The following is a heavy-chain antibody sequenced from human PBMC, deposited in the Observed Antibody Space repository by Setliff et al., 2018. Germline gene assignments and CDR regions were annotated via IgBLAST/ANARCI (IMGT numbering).Heavy chain of an antibody. Sequence: SETLSLTCAVYGGSFSGYYWSWIRQPPGKGLEWIGEINHSGSTNNNPSLKSRVTISVDTSKNQFSLKLSSVTAADTAVYYCARTYNFWSGYFDYWSQGTLVTVSS. CDR1: GGSFSGYY. CDR3: ARTYNFWSGYFDY. CDR2: INHSGST. J-gene: IGHJ4*02. V-gene: IGHV4-34*01. D-gene: IGHD3-3*01.